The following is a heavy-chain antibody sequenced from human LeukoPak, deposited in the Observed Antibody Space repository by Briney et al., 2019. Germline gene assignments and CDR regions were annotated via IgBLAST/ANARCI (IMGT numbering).Heavy chain of an antibody. CDR1: GFTFSDYW. CDR3: AKRRYGDYGDFDY. D-gene: IGHD4-17*01. V-gene: IGHV3-7*05. Sequence: GGSLRLSCAASGFTFSDYWMSWVRQAPRKGLEWVANIKQGGTEQYYVDSVKGRFSVSRDNSKNTVYLQMNSLRAEDTVVYYCAKRRYGDYGDFDYWGQGTLVTVSS. J-gene: IGHJ4*02. CDR2: IKQGGTEQ.